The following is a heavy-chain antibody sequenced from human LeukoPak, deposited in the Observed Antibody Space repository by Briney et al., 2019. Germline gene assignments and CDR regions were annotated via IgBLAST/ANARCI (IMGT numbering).Heavy chain of an antibody. D-gene: IGHD4-23*01. CDR2: IYSGGRA. CDR1: GFTVSSNY. V-gene: IGHV3-53*01. J-gene: IGHJ4*02. Sequence: PGGSLTVSCAASGFTVSSNYMSWVRQAPGKGLEWVSVIYSGGRAYYADSVKGRFTISRDNSKNTLYLQMNSLRAEDTAVYYCARHGGHHYDYWGQGTLVTVSS. CDR3: ARHGGHHYDY.